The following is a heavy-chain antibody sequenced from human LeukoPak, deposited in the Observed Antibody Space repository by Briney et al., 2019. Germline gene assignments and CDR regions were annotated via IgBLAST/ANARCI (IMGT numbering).Heavy chain of an antibody. J-gene: IGHJ4*02. V-gene: IGHV4-31*03. D-gene: IGHD6-13*01. CDR1: GGSISSGGYY. CDR2: IYYSGST. CDR3: ARRQYSSSWYIWDY. Sequence: PSQTLSLTCTVSGGSISSGGYYWSWIRQHPGKGLEWIGYIYYSGSTYYNPSLKSRVSISVDTSKNQFSLKLSSVTAADTAVYYCARRQYSSSWYIWDYWGQGTLVTVSS.